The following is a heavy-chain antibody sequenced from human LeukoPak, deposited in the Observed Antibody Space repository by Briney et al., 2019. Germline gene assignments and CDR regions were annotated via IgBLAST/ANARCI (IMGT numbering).Heavy chain of an antibody. CDR2: IYWNDDK. CDR3: ARVLSRCSGGSCYPPVFDY. CDR1: GFSLSTSGVG. J-gene: IGHJ4*02. Sequence: SGPTLVNPTQTLTLTCTFSGFSLSTSGVGVGWIRQPPGKALEWLALIYWNDDKRYSPSLKSRLTITKDTSKNQVVLTMTNMDPVDTATYYCARVLSRCSGGSCYPPVFDYWGQGTLVTVSS. D-gene: IGHD2-15*01. V-gene: IGHV2-5*01.